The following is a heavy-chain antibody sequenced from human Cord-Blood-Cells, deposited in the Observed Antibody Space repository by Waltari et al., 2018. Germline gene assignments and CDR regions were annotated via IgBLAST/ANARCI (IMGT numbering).Heavy chain of an antibody. J-gene: IGHJ3*02. Sequence: QVQLVQSGAEVKKPGASVKVSCKASGYTFPSYYMHWVRQAPGQGLEWMGIINPSGGSTSYAQKFQGRVTMTRDTSTSTVYMELSSLRSEDTAVYYCAMEQLLHDAFDIWGQGTMVTVSS. CDR3: AMEQLLHDAFDI. V-gene: IGHV1-46*03. D-gene: IGHD6-6*01. CDR1: GYTFPSYY. CDR2: INPSGGST.